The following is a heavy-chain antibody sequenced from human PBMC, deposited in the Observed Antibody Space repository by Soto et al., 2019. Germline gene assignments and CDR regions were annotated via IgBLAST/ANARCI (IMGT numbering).Heavy chain of an antibody. CDR1: GFTFSSYG. J-gene: IGHJ4*02. CDR3: ARSSLEWLLLFDF. D-gene: IGHD3-3*01. V-gene: IGHV3-30*03. Sequence: GGSLRLSCAASGFTFSSYGMHWVRQAPGKGLEWVAVISYDGSNKYYADSVKGRFTISRDNSKNTLYLQMNSLRGEDTAVYYCARSSLEWLLLFDFWGQGTQVTVSS. CDR2: ISYDGSNK.